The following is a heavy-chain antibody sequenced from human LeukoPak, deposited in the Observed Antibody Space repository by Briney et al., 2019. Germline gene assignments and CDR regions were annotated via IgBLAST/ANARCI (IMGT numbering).Heavy chain of an antibody. D-gene: IGHD3-3*01. V-gene: IGHV1-2*02. CDR3: ARGWSGYYLVDY. Sequence: ASVKVSCKASGYTFTGYYMHWVRQAPGQGLEWMGWINPNSGGTNYAQKLQGRVTMTRDTSISTAYMELSRLRSDDTAVYYCARGWSGYYLVDYWGQGTLVTVSS. J-gene: IGHJ4*02. CDR1: GYTFTGYY. CDR2: INPNSGGT.